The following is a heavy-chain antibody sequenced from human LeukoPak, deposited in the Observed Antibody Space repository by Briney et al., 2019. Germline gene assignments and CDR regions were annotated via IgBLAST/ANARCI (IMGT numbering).Heavy chain of an antibody. CDR2: IYTSGST. V-gene: IGHV4-61*02. CDR1: GGSISSGSYY. Sequence: PSETLSLTCTVSGGSISSGSYYWSWIRQPAGKGLEWIGRIYTSGSTNYNPSLKSRVTISVDTSKNQFSLKLSSVTAADTAVYHCARGGEWLFENYFDYWGQGTLVTVSS. J-gene: IGHJ4*02. D-gene: IGHD3-3*01. CDR3: ARGGEWLFENYFDY.